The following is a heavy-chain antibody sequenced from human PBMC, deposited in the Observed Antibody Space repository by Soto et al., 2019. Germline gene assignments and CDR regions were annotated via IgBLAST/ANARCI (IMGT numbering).Heavy chain of an antibody. CDR1: GDTFSSHSSHV. Sequence: QVQLVQSGAEVKKPGSSVKVSCKASGDTFSSHSSHVISWVRQAPGQGLEWVGGISPMSGTPNYAQKFQGRVTITADESTKTAYMELISLRSEDTAVYYCARVSVSSGYMNLDEWGQGTLVTVSS. CDR2: ISPMSGTP. J-gene: IGHJ4*02. CDR3: ARVSVSSGYMNLDE. V-gene: IGHV1-69*01. D-gene: IGHD3-22*01.